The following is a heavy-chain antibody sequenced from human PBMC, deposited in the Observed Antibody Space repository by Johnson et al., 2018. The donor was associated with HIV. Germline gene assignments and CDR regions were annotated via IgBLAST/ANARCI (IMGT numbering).Heavy chain of an antibody. CDR1: GFTFSSYA. CDR2: ISYDGSNK. Sequence: QVQLVESGGGVVQPGRSLRLSCAASGFTFSSYAMHRVRQAPGKGLEWVAVISYDGSNKCDADSVKDRFTISRDNSKNTLYLQMHSLRPEYTAAYYCATIAAHGAAFDIWGQGTVVTVSS. V-gene: IGHV3-30*04. J-gene: IGHJ3*02. D-gene: IGHD6-25*01. CDR3: ATIAAHGAAFDI.